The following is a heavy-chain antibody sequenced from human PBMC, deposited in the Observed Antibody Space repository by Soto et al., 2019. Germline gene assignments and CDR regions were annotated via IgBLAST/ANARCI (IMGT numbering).Heavy chain of an antibody. Sequence: SETLSLTCTVSGGSVSSGNYYWSWIRQPPGKGLEWIGYIYTSGRTNYNPSMKSRVTISGDTSKNHFSLTLNSVTAADTAVYYCARGPLFDFWGQGALVTVSS. CDR1: GGSVSSGNYY. J-gene: IGHJ4*02. CDR2: IYTSGRT. V-gene: IGHV4-61*01. CDR3: ARGPLFDF.